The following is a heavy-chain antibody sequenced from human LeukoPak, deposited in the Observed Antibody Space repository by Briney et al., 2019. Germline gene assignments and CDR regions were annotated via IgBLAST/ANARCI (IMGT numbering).Heavy chain of an antibody. Sequence: GASVKVSCKTSGFTFSNYAMNWVRQAPGQGLEWMGWINTNTGNPTYAQGFTGRFVFSLDTSVNTAYLQISSLKADDTAVYYCARSTQWSGYDYPDYWGQGALVIVSS. CDR1: GFTFSNYA. CDR3: ARSTQWSGYDYPDY. CDR2: INTNTGNP. V-gene: IGHV7-4-1*02. J-gene: IGHJ4*02. D-gene: IGHD5-12*01.